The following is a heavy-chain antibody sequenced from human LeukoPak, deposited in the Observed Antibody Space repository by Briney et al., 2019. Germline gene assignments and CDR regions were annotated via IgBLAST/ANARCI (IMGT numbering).Heavy chain of an antibody. CDR1: GFTFRDYY. D-gene: IGHD3-10*01. CDR3: AKEKWFGELSRRNFDY. Sequence: PGGSLRLSCAASGFTFRDYYMSWIRQAPGKGLEWVSYISSSGSTKYYADSVKGRFTISRDNSKNTLYLQMNSLRAEDTAVYYCAKEKWFGELSRRNFDYWGQGTLVTVSS. V-gene: IGHV3-11*04. J-gene: IGHJ4*02. CDR2: ISSSGSTK.